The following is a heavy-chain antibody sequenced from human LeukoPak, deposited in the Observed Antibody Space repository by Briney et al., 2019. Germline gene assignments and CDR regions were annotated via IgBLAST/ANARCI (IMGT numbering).Heavy chain of an antibody. V-gene: IGHV4-59*01. Sequence: PSETLSLTCTVSGSSISSDYWSWIRQPPGKGLEWIGYIYYSGNTNYNPSLKSRITISVDTSKNQVSLKLSSVTAADTAVYYCARQDYNDSYFDNWGQGTLVIVSS. J-gene: IGHJ4*02. D-gene: IGHD4-17*01. CDR1: GSSISSDY. CDR3: ARQDYNDSYFDN. CDR2: IYYSGNT.